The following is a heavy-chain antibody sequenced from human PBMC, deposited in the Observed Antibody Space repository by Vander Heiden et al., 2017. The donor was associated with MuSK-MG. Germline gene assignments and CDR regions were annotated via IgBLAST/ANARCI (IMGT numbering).Heavy chain of an antibody. V-gene: IGHV3-30*03. CDR1: GFTFSNYG. CDR2: ISHDESNK. D-gene: IGHD5-18*01. J-gene: IGHJ4*02. CDR3: ARQRGYNYGYSDY. Sequence: QVQLVGSGGGVVQPGRSLRLSCAASGFTFSNYGMHWVRQAPGKGLEWVAVISHDESNKYYADYVKGRFTISRDNSKNTLNLQMNSLRADDTAVYYCARQRGYNYGYSDYWGQGTLVTVSS.